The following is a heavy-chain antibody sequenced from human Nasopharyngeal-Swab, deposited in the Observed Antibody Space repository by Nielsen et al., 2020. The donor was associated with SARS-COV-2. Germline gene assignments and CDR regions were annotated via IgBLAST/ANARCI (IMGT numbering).Heavy chain of an antibody. Sequence: SETLSLTCTVSGGSISSSSYYWGWIRQPPGKWLEWIESIYYSGSSYYNPSLKSRVTVSVDTSKNQFSLKLNSVAAADTAMYYCARQWYCSGGSCYPPGAFDIWGQGTMVTVSS. D-gene: IGHD2-15*01. CDR2: IYYSGSS. CDR1: GGSISSSSYY. CDR3: ARQWYCSGGSCYPPGAFDI. V-gene: IGHV4-39*01. J-gene: IGHJ3*02.